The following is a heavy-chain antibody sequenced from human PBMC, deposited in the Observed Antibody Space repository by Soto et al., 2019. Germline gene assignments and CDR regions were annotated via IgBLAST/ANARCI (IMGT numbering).Heavy chain of an antibody. CDR2: IYTSGST. Sequence: VQLVESGGGLVKPGGSLRISCAASGFTLTKTWMSWVRQAPGKGLEWIGRIYTSGSTNYNPSLKSRVTMSVDTSKNQFSLKLSSVTAADTAVYYCARDPGDYGDYSYYGMDVWGQGTTVTVSS. V-gene: IGHV4-4*07. CDR1: GFTLTKTW. J-gene: IGHJ6*02. D-gene: IGHD4-17*01. CDR3: ARDPGDYGDYSYYGMDV.